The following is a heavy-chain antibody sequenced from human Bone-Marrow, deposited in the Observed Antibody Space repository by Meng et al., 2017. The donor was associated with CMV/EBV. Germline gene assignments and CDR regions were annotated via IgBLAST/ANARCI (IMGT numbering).Heavy chain of an antibody. Sequence: GESLKISCAASGFTFSDYYMSWIRQAPGKGLEWVAFIRYDGSNKYYADSVKGRFTISRDNSKNTLYLQMNSLRAEDTAVYYCAKGFTWGQGTLVTVSS. CDR1: GFTFSDYY. CDR3: AKGFT. CDR2: IRYDGSNK. V-gene: IGHV3-30*02. J-gene: IGHJ5*02.